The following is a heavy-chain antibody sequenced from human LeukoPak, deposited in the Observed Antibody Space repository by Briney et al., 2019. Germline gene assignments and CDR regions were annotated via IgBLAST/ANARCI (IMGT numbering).Heavy chain of an antibody. D-gene: IGHD3-10*01. CDR1: GGAISGSTYS. CDR3: AMIPGHYYGSGSYSRYYYYGMDV. J-gene: IGHJ6*02. CDR2: IYYSGST. Sequence: SETLSLTCTVSGGAISGSTYSWGWIRQPPGQGLEWIGSIYYSGSTYYNPSLKSRVTISVDTSKNQFSLKLSSVTAADTAVYYCAMIPGHYYGSGSYSRYYYYGMDVWGQGTTVTVSS. V-gene: IGHV4-39*01.